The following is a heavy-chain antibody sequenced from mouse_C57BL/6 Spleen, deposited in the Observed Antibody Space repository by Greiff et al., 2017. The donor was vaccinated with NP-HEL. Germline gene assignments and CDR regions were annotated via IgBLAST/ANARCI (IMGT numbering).Heavy chain of an antibody. Sequence: VQLKESGAELVRPGASVKLSCTASGFNIKDDYMHWVKQRPEQGLEWIGWIDPENGDTEYASKFQGKATITADTSSNTAYLQLSSLTSEDTAVYYCTKDGSRTPWFAYWGQGTLVTVSA. CDR1: GFNIKDDY. CDR3: TKDGSRTPWFAY. V-gene: IGHV14-4*01. CDR2: IDPENGDT. J-gene: IGHJ3*01. D-gene: IGHD1-1*01.